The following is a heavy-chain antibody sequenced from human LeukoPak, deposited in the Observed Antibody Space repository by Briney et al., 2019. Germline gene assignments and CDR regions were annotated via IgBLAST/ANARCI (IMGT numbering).Heavy chain of an antibody. CDR3: ARLSIAARHYYYYGMDV. J-gene: IGHJ6*02. D-gene: IGHD6-6*01. V-gene: IGHV4-34*01. CDR1: GGSFSGYY. Sequence: SETLSLTCAVYGGSFSGYYWSWIRQPPGKGLEWIGEINHSGSTNYNPSLKSRVTISVDTSKNQFSLKLSSVTAADTAVYYCARLSIAARHYYYYGMDVWGQGTTVTVSS. CDR2: INHSGST.